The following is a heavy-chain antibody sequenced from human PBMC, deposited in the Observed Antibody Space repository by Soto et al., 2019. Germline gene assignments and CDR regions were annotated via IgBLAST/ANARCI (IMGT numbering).Heavy chain of an antibody. CDR1: GYTFTSYA. Sequence: ASVKVSCKASGYTFTSYAMHWVRQAPGQRLEWMGWINAGNGNTKYSQRLQGRVTITRDTSASTVYMELSSLRSEDTAVYFCARHYVHSGYYYGCWGQGNCVTVFS. J-gene: IGHJ4*02. D-gene: IGHD3-22*01. V-gene: IGHV1-3*01. CDR3: ARHYVHSGYYYGC. CDR2: INAGNGNT.